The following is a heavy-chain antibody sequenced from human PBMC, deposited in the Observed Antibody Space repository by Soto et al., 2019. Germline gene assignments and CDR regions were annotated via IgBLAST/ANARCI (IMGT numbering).Heavy chain of an antibody. J-gene: IGHJ6*02. CDR1: GYTFTSYA. CDR2: INAGNGNT. Sequence: QVQLVQSGAEVKKPGASVKVSCKASGYTFTSYAMHWVRQAPGQMLEWMGWINAGNGNTKYSQKLQGRVTITRDTSASTAYMKLSSVRSEGTAVYYCAISTRAAHSTECFDCGMDVWGQGTKVPVSS. D-gene: IGHD6-6*01. V-gene: IGHV1-3*01. CDR3: AISTRAAHSTECFDCGMDV.